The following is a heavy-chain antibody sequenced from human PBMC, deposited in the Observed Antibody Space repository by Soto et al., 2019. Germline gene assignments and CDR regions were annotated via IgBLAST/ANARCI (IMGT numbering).Heavy chain of an antibody. J-gene: IGHJ4*02. V-gene: IGHV1-46*01. CDR1: GFTLRDFY. D-gene: IGHD2-15*01. Sequence: QVQLLQSGAAVKRPGATVKISCKASGFTLRDFYMHWVRQAPGQGLEWVGMVNPRGGRTSYAQKFQGRVTMTSDTSTATVYMELSSLTSDDTALYYCARDYPGGKNFDYWGQGT. CDR3: ARDYPGGKNFDY. CDR2: VNPRGGRT.